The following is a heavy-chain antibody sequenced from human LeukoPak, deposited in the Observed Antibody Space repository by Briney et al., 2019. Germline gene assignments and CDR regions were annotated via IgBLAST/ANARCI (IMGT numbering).Heavy chain of an antibody. D-gene: IGHD3-22*01. CDR1: GYTFTAYY. J-gene: IGHJ4*02. Sequence: ASVTVSCKASGYTFTAYYIHWVRQAPGQGLEWMGWIHPKSGDTIYAKKLQGRVTMTRDTSIDTAYMQLNTLTSDDTAIYYCASVTYSDFSEHDYWGQGTLVTVSS. CDR2: IHPKSGDT. CDR3: ASVTYSDFSEHDY. V-gene: IGHV1-2*02.